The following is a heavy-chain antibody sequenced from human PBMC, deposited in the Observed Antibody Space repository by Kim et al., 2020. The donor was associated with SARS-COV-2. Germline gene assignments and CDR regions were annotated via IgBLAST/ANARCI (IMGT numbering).Heavy chain of an antibody. V-gene: IGHV3-33*01. CDR1: GFTFSSYG. D-gene: IGHD6-19*01. J-gene: IGHJ4*02. CDR3: ARDGPYSSGRKGFDY. Sequence: GGSLRLSCAASGFTFSSYGMHWVRQAPGKGLEWVAVIWYDGSNKYYADSVKGRFTISRDNSKNTLYLQMNSLRAEDTAVYYCARDGPYSSGRKGFDYWGQGTLVTVSS. CDR2: IWYDGSNK.